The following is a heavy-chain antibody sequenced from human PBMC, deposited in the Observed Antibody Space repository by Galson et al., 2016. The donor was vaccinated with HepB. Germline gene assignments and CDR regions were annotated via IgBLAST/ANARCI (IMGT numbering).Heavy chain of an antibody. D-gene: IGHD6-19*01. J-gene: IGHJ6*02. Sequence: SLRLSCAASGFTFSNAWMSWVRQAPGKGLEWVGRIKAKTDGGTTYYAAPVKGRFITSRDDSKNTLYLQMNSLKTEDTALYYCTTADISDWYGRDMVVWGQGTTVTVSS. V-gene: IGHV3-15*01. CDR2: IKAKTDGGTT. CDR3: TTADISDWYGRDMVV. CDR1: GFTFSNAW.